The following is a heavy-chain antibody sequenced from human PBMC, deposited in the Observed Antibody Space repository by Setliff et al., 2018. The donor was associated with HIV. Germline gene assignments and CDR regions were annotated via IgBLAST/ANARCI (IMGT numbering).Heavy chain of an antibody. V-gene: IGHV4-39*01. CDR2: ISYTGIT. CDR3: ARLRQWLAFFDS. D-gene: IGHD6-19*01. J-gene: IGHJ4*02. CDR1: GGSISRGNYS. Sequence: SETLSLTCTVSGGSISRGNYSWGWIRQPPGKGLEWIGSISYTGITNYNPSLKSRVTISVDTSQNQFSLKLTSVTAADTAVYYCARLRQWLAFFDSWGQGTLVTVSS.